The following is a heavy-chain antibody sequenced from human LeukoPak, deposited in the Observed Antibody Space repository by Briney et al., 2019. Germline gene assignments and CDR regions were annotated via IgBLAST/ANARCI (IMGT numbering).Heavy chain of an antibody. CDR3: ARECMDTTMVDAFDI. V-gene: IGHV3-11*04. D-gene: IGHD5-18*01. Sequence: GGSLRLSCAASGLTVSTSYMSWVRQAPGKGLEWVSGISGSGDSTYYADSVKGRFTISRDNAKNSLYLQMNSLRAEDTAVYYCARECMDTTMVDAFDIWGQGTMVTVSS. J-gene: IGHJ3*02. CDR2: ISGSGDST. CDR1: GLTVSTSY.